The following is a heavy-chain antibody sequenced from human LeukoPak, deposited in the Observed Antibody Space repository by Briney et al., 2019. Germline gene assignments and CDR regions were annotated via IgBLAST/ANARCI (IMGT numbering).Heavy chain of an antibody. V-gene: IGHV1-18*04. CDR1: GYTFTNYV. Sequence: GASVKVSCKASGYTFTNYVINWVRQAPGQGLEWVGWISAYNGNTNYTQKFQGRLTITMDTPTSTAYMELRSLRSDDTAVYFCAREHIFERSRVDYWGQGTLVTVSS. CDR2: ISAYNGNT. J-gene: IGHJ4*02. D-gene: IGHD2-21*01. CDR3: AREHIFERSRVDY.